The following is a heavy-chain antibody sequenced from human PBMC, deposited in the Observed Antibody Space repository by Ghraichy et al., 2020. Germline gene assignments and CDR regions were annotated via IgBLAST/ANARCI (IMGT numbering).Heavy chain of an antibody. CDR3: ARRSGGYSSGWQGYWYFDL. CDR1: GGSISSYY. D-gene: IGHD6-19*01. J-gene: IGHJ2*01. Sequence: SETLSLTCTVSGGSISSYYWSWIRQPPGKGLEWIGYIYYSGSTNYNPSLKSRVTISVDTSKNQFSLKLSSVTAADTAVYYCARRSGGYSSGWQGYWYFDLWGRGTLVTVSS. V-gene: IGHV4-59*08. CDR2: IYYSGST.